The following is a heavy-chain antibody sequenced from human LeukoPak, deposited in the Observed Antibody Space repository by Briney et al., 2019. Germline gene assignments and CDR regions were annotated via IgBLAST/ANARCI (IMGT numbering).Heavy chain of an antibody. J-gene: IGHJ3*02. CDR1: GFTFSVYW. CDR2: IKQDGSEK. CDR3: ARDVGGYCTNGVCYGASDM. D-gene: IGHD2-8*01. V-gene: IGHV3-7*05. Sequence: GGSLRLSCAASGFTFSVYWMSWVRQAPGKGLEWVPNIKQDGSEKYYVDSVKGRFTISRDNAKNSLYLQMNSLRAEDTAVYYCARDVGGYCTNGVCYGASDMWGQGTMVAVSS.